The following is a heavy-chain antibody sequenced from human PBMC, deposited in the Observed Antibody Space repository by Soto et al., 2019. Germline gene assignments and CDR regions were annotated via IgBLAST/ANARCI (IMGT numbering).Heavy chain of an antibody. D-gene: IGHD3-3*01. V-gene: IGHV1-2*04. CDR3: ARGQPYYDFWSGYSPYYYYYGRDV. CDR2: INPNSGGT. Sequence: ALVKFSCQASGYTFTGYYMHWVRQAHGQGLEWMGWINPNSGGTNYAQKFQGWVTMTRDTSISTAYMELSRLRSDDTAVYYCARGQPYYDFWSGYSPYYYYYGRDVCGQGTTVTV. CDR1: GYTFTGYY. J-gene: IGHJ6*02.